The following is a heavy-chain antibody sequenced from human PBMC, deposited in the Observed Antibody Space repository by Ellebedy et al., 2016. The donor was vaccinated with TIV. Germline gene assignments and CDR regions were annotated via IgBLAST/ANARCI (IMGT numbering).Heavy chain of an antibody. D-gene: IGHD5-24*01. J-gene: IGHJ4*02. CDR1: GFSFSSYS. CDR2: IHSDGRTT. Sequence: GESLKISCAASGFSFSSYSMHWVRQAPGKGLVWVSRIHSDGRTTSYADSVKGRFTISRDSAKNMLYLQMNSLRAEDTAVFYCVRDQMGSSYPFDYWGQGTLVTVSS. CDR3: VRDQMGSSYPFDY. V-gene: IGHV3-74*01.